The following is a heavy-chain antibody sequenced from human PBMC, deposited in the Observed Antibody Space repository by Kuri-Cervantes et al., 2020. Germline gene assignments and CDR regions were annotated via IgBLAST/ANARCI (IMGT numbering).Heavy chain of an antibody. J-gene: IGHJ4*02. Sequence: ETLSLTCAASGFTVSSNYMSWVRQAPGKGLEWVSVIYSGGSTYYADSVKGRFTISRDNSKNTLYLQMNSLRAEDTAVYYCARDGDSSGYIDYWGQGTLVTVSS. CDR3: ARDGDSSGYIDY. CDR1: GFTVSSNY. CDR2: IYSGGST. D-gene: IGHD3-22*01. V-gene: IGHV3-66*01.